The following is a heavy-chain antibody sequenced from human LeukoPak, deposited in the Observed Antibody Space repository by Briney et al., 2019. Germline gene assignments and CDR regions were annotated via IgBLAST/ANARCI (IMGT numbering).Heavy chain of an antibody. D-gene: IGHD6-19*01. CDR3: ARLAEISSGWYSLRSRPYYFDY. CDR2: ISSGSSHI. Sequence: PGGSLRLSCAASEFTFRNYNMDWVRQAPGKRLEWVSYISSGSSHIEYADSVKGRFTISRDNTMNSLYLQMNSLRDEDTAVYYCARLAEISSGWYSLRSRPYYFDYWGQGTLVTVSS. CDR1: EFTFRNYN. J-gene: IGHJ4*02. V-gene: IGHV3-48*02.